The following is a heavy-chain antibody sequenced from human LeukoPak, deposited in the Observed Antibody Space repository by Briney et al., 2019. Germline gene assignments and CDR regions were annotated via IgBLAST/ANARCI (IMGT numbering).Heavy chain of an antibody. J-gene: IGHJ1*01. CDR3: ARRPRPGHYYYGSGSYSYFQH. Sequence: PSETLSLTCAVYGGSFSGYYWSWIRQPPGKGLEWIGEINHSGSTNYNPSRKSRVTLSVDTSKNQFSLKLSSVAAADTAVYYCARRPRPGHYYYGSGSYSYFQHWGQGTLVTVSS. CDR1: GGSFSGYY. D-gene: IGHD3-10*01. CDR2: INHSGST. V-gene: IGHV4-34*01.